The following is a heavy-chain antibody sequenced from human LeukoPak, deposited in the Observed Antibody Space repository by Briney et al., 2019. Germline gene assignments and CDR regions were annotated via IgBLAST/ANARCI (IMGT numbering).Heavy chain of an antibody. CDR1: GFTFSSYE. Sequence: PGGSLRLSCAASGFTFSSYEMNWVRQAPGKGLEWVSYISSSGSTIYYADSVKGRFTISRDNSKNTLYLQMNSLRAEDTAVYYCAKDQVPLMIGGGGGLYWGQGTLVTVSS. J-gene: IGHJ4*02. D-gene: IGHD3-16*01. CDR2: ISSSGSTI. CDR3: AKDQVPLMIGGGGGLY. V-gene: IGHV3-48*03.